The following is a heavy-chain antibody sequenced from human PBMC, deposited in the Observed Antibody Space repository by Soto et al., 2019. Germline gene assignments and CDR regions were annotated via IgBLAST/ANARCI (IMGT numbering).Heavy chain of an antibody. V-gene: IGHV4-4*07. J-gene: IGHJ3*02. CDR1: GGSISSYY. Sequence: XGTLSLTCTVSGGSISSYYWSWIRQPAGKGLEWIGRIYTSGSTNYNPSLKSRVTMSVDTSKNQFSLKLSSVTAADTAVYYCARVKYYGPGAFDIWGQGTMVTVSS. CDR3: ARVKYYGPGAFDI. D-gene: IGHD3-10*01. CDR2: IYTSGST.